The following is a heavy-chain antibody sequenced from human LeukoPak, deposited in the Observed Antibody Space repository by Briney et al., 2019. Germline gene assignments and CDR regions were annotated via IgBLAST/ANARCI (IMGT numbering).Heavy chain of an antibody. CDR1: GCTLTELS. J-gene: IGHJ4*02. V-gene: IGHV1-24*01. CDR2: FDPEDGET. CDR3: ATRFARIRTDYGDYVRKQIDY. Sequence: ASVKVSCKVSGCTLTELSMHWVRQAPGKGLEWMGGFDPEDGETIYAQKFQGRVTMTEDTSTDTAHMELSSLRSEDTAVYYCATRFARIRTDYGDYVRKQIDYWGQGTLVTVSS. D-gene: IGHD4-17*01.